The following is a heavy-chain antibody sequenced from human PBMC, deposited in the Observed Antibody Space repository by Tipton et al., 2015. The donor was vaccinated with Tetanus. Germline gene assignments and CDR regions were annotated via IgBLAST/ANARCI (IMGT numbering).Heavy chain of an antibody. CDR2: ITPNNGAT. CDR1: GYAFNSYD. V-gene: IGHV1-2*02. Sequence: QLVQSGAEVKKPGASVKVSCKAFGYAFNSYDMNWVRQASGQGFEWMGWITPNNGATHYAQNFQGRVTMTSDASVFTVYMELNRLRSDDTAVYYCARGSLRKGFLEWHFDYWGQGTLITVSS. J-gene: IGHJ4*02. D-gene: IGHD3-3*01. CDR3: ARGSLRKGFLEWHFDY.